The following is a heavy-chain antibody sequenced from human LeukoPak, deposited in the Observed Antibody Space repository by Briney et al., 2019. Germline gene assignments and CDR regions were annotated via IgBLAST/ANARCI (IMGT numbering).Heavy chain of an antibody. Sequence: GASVKVSCKVSGYTFTNYGISWVRQAPGQGLEWMGWISAYSGATNYAQKLQGRVTMTTDTSTSTAYMELRSLRSDDTAVYYCAGSGIGYFDWSPDWFDPWGQGTLVTVSS. V-gene: IGHV1-18*01. CDR2: ISAYSGAT. CDR1: GYTFTNYG. CDR3: AGSGIGYFDWSPDWFDP. D-gene: IGHD3-9*01. J-gene: IGHJ5*02.